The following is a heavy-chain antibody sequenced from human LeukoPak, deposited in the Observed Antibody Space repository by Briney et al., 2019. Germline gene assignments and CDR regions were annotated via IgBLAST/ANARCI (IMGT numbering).Heavy chain of an antibody. V-gene: IGHV4-4*07. CDR1: GGSISSYY. CDR3: ARGGWSLDS. CDR2: FYISGSA. J-gene: IGHJ4*02. Sequence: PSETLSLTCTVSGGSISSYYWSWIRQPAGKGLEWIGRFYISGSANYNPSLKSRVTMSVDTSKNQFSLRLTSVTAADTAVYYCARGGWSLDSWGQGTLVTVSS. D-gene: IGHD2-15*01.